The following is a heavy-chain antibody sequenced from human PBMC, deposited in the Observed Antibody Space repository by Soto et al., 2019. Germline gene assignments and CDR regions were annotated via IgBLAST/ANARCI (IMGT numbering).Heavy chain of an antibody. CDR2: IYHSGST. D-gene: IGHD3-22*01. Sequence: QVQLQESGPGLVKPSGTLSLTCAVSGGSISSSNWWSWVRQPPGKGLEWIGEIYHSGSTNYNPSLKSRVTISVDKSKNQFSLKLSSVTAADTAVYYCARFRAIGYYDSSGYYYRSGGVDYWGQGTLVTVSS. J-gene: IGHJ4*02. CDR3: ARFRAIGYYDSSGYYYRSGGVDY. CDR1: GGSISSSNW. V-gene: IGHV4-4*02.